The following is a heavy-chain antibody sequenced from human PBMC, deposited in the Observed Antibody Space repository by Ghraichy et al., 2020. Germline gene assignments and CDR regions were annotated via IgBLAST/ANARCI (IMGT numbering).Heavy chain of an antibody. D-gene: IGHD3-16*01. CDR2: IYYSGST. CDR1: GGSISSSSYY. V-gene: IGHV4-39*01. CDR3: ARPKRGYYYGMDV. Sequence: ESLNISCTVSGGSISSSSYYWGWIRQPPGKGLEWIGSIYYSGSTYYNPSLKSRVTISVDTSKNQFSLKLSSVTAADTAVYYCARPKRGYYYGMDVWGQGTTVTVSS. J-gene: IGHJ6*02.